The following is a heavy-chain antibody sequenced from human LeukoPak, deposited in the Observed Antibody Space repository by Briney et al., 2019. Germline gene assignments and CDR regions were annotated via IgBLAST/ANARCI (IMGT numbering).Heavy chain of an antibody. CDR2: ISSNSDNT. Sequence: ASVNVSSKATGHTFTTYGISWVRQAPGQGLEWMGWISSNSDNTHYAQKFQGRVTMTTDTSTSTAYMELRSLRSDDTALYFCARDWGSIRVIADYWGQGTLVTVSS. J-gene: IGHJ4*02. D-gene: IGHD7-27*01. CDR1: GHTFTTYG. CDR3: ARDWGSIRVIADY. V-gene: IGHV1-18*01.